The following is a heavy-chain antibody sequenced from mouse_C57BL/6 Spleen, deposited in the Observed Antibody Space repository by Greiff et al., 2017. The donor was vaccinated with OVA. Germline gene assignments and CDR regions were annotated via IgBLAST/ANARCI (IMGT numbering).Heavy chain of an antibody. CDR3: ARSGGGLRFLYAMDY. V-gene: IGHV1-39*01. CDR1: GYSFTDYN. Sequence: VQLQQSGPELVKPGASVKISCKASGYSFTDYNMNWVKQSNGKSLEWIGVINPNYGTTSYNQKFKGKATLTVDQSSSTAYMQLNSLTSEDSADYYGARSGGGLRFLYAMDYWGQGTSVTVSS. J-gene: IGHJ4*01. D-gene: IGHD3-2*02. CDR2: INPNYGTT.